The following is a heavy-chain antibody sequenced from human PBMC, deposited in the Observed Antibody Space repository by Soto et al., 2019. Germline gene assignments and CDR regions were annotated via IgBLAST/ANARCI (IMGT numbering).Heavy chain of an antibody. CDR3: AKDFIDYSNSYFDY. Sequence: GSLRLSCAASGFSFSNYAMSWVRQAPGKGLEWVAGVTSSGYTYYVDSLKGRFTISRDNSKNTLYLQMNSLRAEDTAVYYCAKDFIDYSNSYFDYWGQGTLVTVSS. CDR2: VTSSGYT. D-gene: IGHD4-4*01. J-gene: IGHJ4*02. CDR1: GFSFSNYA. V-gene: IGHV3-23*01.